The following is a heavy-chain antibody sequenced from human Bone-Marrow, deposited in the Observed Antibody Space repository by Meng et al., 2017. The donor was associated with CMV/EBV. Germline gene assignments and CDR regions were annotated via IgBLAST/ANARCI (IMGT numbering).Heavy chain of an antibody. CDR3: ARDFVGGYCSGGSCYPPLDWYFDL. V-gene: IGHV4-59*01. CDR2: IYYSGST. J-gene: IGHJ2*01. D-gene: IGHD2-15*01. CDR1: GGPISSYY. Sequence: SETLSLTCTVSGGPISSYYWSWIRQPPGKGLEWIGYIYYSGSTNYNPSLKSRVTISVDTSKTQFSLKLSSVTAADTAVYYCARDFVGGYCSGGSCYPPLDWYFDLCGRGTLVTFSS.